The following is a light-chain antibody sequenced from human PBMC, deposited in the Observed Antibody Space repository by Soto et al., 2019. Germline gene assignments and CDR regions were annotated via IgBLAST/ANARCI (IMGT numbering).Light chain of an antibody. CDR2: EVR. Sequence: QSALTQPASVSGSPGQSITISCSGATTDIGDYNFVSWYQQHPGKAPALIIYEVRIRPSGVSNRFSGSKSGNTASLTISGLQPEDEADYYCSSYSSSSFTRTSTLVFGGGTKLTVL. CDR1: TTDIGDYNF. CDR3: SSYSSSSFTRTSTLV. J-gene: IGLJ2*01. V-gene: IGLV2-14*01.